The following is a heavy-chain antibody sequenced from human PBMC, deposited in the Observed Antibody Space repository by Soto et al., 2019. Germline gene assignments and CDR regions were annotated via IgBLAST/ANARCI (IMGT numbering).Heavy chain of an antibody. J-gene: IGHJ4*02. V-gene: IGHV3-30*03. CDR1: GFTFSSFG. D-gene: IGHD1-26*01. CDR2: ISYDGSNE. Sequence: VQLVESGGGVVQPGRTLRLSCAASGFTFSSFGMHWVRQAPGKGLEWVAVISYDGSNEYYADSVKGRFTISRDNSNNTLYLQMNSLRAEDTAVYYCAMSNSIAVASLDYWGQGTLVTVSS. CDR3: AMSNSIAVASLDY.